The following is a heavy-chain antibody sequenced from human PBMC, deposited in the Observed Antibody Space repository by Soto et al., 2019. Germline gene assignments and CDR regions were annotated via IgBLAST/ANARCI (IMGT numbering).Heavy chain of an antibody. CDR2: ISSSSSYI. CDR1: GFTFSSYS. J-gene: IGHJ4*02. V-gene: IGHV3-21*01. Sequence: PGGSLRLSCAASGFTFSSYSMDWVRQAPGKGLEWVSSISSSSSYIYYADSVKGRFTISRDNAKNSLYLQMNSLRAEDTAVYYCARDLIAVAGTAGGFFDYWGQGTLVTVSS. D-gene: IGHD6-19*01. CDR3: ARDLIAVAGTAGGFFDY.